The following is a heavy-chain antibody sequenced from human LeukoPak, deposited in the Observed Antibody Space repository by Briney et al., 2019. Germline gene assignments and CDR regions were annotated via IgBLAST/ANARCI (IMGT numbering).Heavy chain of an antibody. Sequence: SETLSLTCTLSGGSISSSSYYWGWIRQPPGKGLEWNGSIYYSGSTYYNPSLKSRVTISVDTSKNQFSLKLSSVTAADTAVYYCARQEIAAAGTVYFDYWGQGTLVTVSS. CDR2: IYYSGST. CDR1: GGSISSSSYY. CDR3: ARQEIAAAGTVYFDY. J-gene: IGHJ4*02. V-gene: IGHV4-39*01. D-gene: IGHD6-13*01.